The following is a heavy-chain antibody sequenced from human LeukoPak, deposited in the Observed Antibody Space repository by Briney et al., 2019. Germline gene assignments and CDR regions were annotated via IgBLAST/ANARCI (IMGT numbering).Heavy chain of an antibody. CDR2: IYYSGST. CDR3: ARDLTIFGVDTTGAFDI. CDR1: GGSISSGDYY. Sequence: PSXTLSLTCTVSGGSISSGDYYWSWIRQPPGKGLEWIGYIYYSGSTYYNPSLKSRFTISVDTSKNQFSLKLSSVTAADTAVYYCARDLTIFGVDTTGAFDIWGQGTMVTVSS. J-gene: IGHJ3*02. D-gene: IGHD3-3*01. V-gene: IGHV4-30-4*08.